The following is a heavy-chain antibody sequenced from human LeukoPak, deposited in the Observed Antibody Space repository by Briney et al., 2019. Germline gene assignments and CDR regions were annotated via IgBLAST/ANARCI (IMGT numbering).Heavy chain of an antibody. CDR3: AKDQTFRGSGHYTYFDY. Sequence: GGAPRLSPAPPRFTLRRPSMSWGPPGPREGVGGGSALCVSVFGYGGSTYYADSVKGRFTISRDNSKNTLYLQMNSLRAEDTAVYYCAKDQTFRGSGHYTYFDYWGQGALVTVSS. V-gene: IGHV3-23*01. J-gene: IGHJ4*02. D-gene: IGHD2-15*01. CDR1: RFTLRRPS. CDR2: LCVSVFGYGGST.